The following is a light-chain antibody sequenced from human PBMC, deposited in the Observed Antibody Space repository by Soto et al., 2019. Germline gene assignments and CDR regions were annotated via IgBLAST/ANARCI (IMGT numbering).Light chain of an antibody. V-gene: IGLV1-47*01. CDR1: SSNIGSNY. J-gene: IGLJ2*01. CDR2: RNK. CDR3: AAWDDSLSGL. Sequence: SVLTQPPSASGTPGQRVTISCSGSSSNIGSNYVYWYQQLPGTAPKLLIYRNKQRPSGVPDRFSGSKSGTSASLAISGLRSEDEADYDCAAWDDSLSGLFGGGTKLTVL.